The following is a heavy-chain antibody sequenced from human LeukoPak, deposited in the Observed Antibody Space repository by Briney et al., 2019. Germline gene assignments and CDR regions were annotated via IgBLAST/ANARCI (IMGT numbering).Heavy chain of an antibody. Sequence: PSETLSLTCTVSGGSISSYYWSWIRQPPGKGLEWIGYIYYSGSTNYNPSLKSRVTISVDTSKNQFSLKLTSVTAADTAVYYCASLSNYVFTLPAWGQGTLVTVSS. J-gene: IGHJ5*02. CDR2: IYYSGST. CDR3: ASLSNYVFTLPA. CDR1: GGSISSYY. D-gene: IGHD4-11*01. V-gene: IGHV4-59*12.